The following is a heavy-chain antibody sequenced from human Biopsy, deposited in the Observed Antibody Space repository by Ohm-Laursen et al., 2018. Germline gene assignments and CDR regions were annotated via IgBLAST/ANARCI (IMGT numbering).Heavy chain of an antibody. CDR2: INLSGSTT. J-gene: IGHJ4*01. D-gene: IGHD6-19*01. CDR1: AYSFTSDY. V-gene: IGHV1-46*01. Sequence: ASESASCKPYAYSFTSDYTHWARQDPGQGLGWLGLINLSGSTTSYPQRFQGRVTMTRDTTKSSVYMELSSLRSADTAVYFCARNSGWYGDLYYFDFWGQGTLVTVSS. CDR3: ARNSGWYGDLYYFDF.